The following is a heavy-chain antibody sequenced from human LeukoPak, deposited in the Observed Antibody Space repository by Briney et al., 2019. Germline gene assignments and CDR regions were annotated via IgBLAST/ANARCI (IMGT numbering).Heavy chain of an antibody. V-gene: IGHV4-31*03. CDR3: ARDSRYSYEYYFDY. J-gene: IGHJ4*02. Sequence: PSQTLSLTCTVSGGSISSGGYYWSWIRQHPGKGLEWIGYIYYSGSTYYNPSLKSRVTISVDASKNQFSLKLSSVTAADTAVYYCARDSRYSYEYYFDYWGQGTLVTVSS. D-gene: IGHD5-18*01. CDR1: GGSISSGGYY. CDR2: IYYSGST.